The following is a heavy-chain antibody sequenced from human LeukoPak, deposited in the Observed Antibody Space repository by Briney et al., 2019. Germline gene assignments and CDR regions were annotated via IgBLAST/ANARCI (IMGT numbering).Heavy chain of an antibody. D-gene: IGHD3-22*01. CDR3: ARHAPRWDYYDSSGYQPFDY. Sequence: SETLSLTCAVSGGSISSYYWSWIRQPPGKGLEWIGYIYYSGSTNYNPSLKSRVTISVDTSKNQFSLKLSSVTAADTAVYYCARHAPRWDYYDSSGYQPFDYWGQGTLVTVSS. J-gene: IGHJ4*02. CDR2: IYYSGST. CDR1: GGSISSYY. V-gene: IGHV4-59*08.